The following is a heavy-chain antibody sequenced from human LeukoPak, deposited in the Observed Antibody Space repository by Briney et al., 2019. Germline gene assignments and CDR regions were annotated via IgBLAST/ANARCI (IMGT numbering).Heavy chain of an antibody. CDR1: GGSISSGGYY. D-gene: IGHD2/OR15-2a*01. CDR3: ARCVIRRGGDY. J-gene: IGHJ4*02. CDR2: IYHSGST. Sequence: PSETLSLTCTVSGGSISSGGYYWSWIRQPPGKGLEWIGYIYHSGSTYYNPSLKSRVTISVDRSKNQFSLKLSSVTAADTAVYYCARCVIRRGGDYWGQGTLVTVSS. V-gene: IGHV4-30-2*01.